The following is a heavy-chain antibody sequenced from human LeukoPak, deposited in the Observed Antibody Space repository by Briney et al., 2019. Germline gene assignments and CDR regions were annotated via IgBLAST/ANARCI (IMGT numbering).Heavy chain of an antibody. D-gene: IGHD3-10*01. CDR3: ARRGYYYGSGSYYRY. V-gene: IGHV4-34*01. Sequence: EPSETLSLTCAVYGGSFSGYYWSWIRQPPGKGLEWIGEINHSGSTNYNPSLKSRVTISVDTSKNQFSLKLSSVTAADTAVYYCARRGYYYGSGSYYRYWGQGTLVTVSS. CDR2: INHSGST. CDR1: GGSFSGYY. J-gene: IGHJ4*02.